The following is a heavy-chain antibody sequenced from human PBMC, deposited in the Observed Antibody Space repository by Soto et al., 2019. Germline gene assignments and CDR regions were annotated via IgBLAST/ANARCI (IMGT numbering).Heavy chain of an antibody. CDR1: GGSISSGGYY. CDR3: AREAMTGNWFDP. CDR2: IYYSGST. V-gene: IGHV4-31*03. J-gene: IGHJ5*02. Sequence: SETLSLTCTVSGGSISSGGYYWSWVRQHPGKGLEWIGYIYYSGSTYYNPSLKSRVTISVDTSKNQFSLKLSSVTAADTAVYYCAREAMTGNWFDPWGQGTLVTVSS. D-gene: IGHD1-20*01.